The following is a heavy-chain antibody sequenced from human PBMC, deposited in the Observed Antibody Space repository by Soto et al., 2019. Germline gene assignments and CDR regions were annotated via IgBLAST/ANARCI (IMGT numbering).Heavy chain of an antibody. CDR1: GGAISSGDYY. V-gene: IGHV4-30-4*01. J-gene: IGHJ4*02. Sequence: SETLSLTCTVSGGAISSGDYYWSCIRQPPWNGLELIGYIYYSGSTYYNPSLKSRVTISVDTSKNQFSLKLSSVTAADTAVYYCARAGRTYYYDSSGYRAAQFDYWGQGTLVTVS. CDR2: IYYSGST. CDR3: ARAGRTYYYDSSGYRAAQFDY. D-gene: IGHD3-22*01.